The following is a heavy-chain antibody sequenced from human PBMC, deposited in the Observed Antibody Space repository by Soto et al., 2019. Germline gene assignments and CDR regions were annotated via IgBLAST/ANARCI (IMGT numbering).Heavy chain of an antibody. J-gene: IGHJ4*02. CDR1: GFTFSSYG. V-gene: IGHV3-33*01. CDR2: IWYDGSNK. D-gene: IGHD3-22*01. CDR3: ARDRADTYYYDSSGPPTD. Sequence: GGSLILSCAASGFTFSSYGMHWVRQAPGKRLEWVAVIWYDGSNKYYADSVKGRFTISRDNSKNTLYLQMNSLRAEDTAVYYCARDRADTYYYDSSGPPTDWGQGTLVTVSS.